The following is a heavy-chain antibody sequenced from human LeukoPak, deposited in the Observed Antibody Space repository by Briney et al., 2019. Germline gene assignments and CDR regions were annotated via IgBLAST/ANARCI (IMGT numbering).Heavy chain of an antibody. D-gene: IGHD1-1*01. V-gene: IGHV3-23*01. CDR2: IGGSGGST. J-gene: IGHJ6*02. Sequence: GGSLRLSCAASGFTFSNYAMSWVRQAPGKGLEWVSSIGGSGGSTYYADSVKGRFTISRDDSKNTLHLQMNSLRAEDTAVYYCAKGDATTFAMDVWGQGTTVTVSS. CDR1: GFTFSNYA. CDR3: AKGDATTFAMDV.